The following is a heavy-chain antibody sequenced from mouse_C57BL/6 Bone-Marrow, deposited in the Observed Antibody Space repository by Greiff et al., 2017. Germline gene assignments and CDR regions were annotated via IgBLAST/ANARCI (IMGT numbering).Heavy chain of an antibody. V-gene: IGHV5-4*01. Sequence: EVMLVESGGGLVKPGGSLKLSCAASGFTFSSYAMSLVRQTPATRLEWVATISDGGSYTYYPDNVKGRFTISRDNAKNNLYLQMSHLKSEDTAMYYCARDRGALTRNSYAMDYWGQGTSVTVSS. D-gene: IGHD2-1*01. J-gene: IGHJ4*01. CDR2: ISDGGSYT. CDR1: GFTFSSYA. CDR3: ARDRGALTRNSYAMDY.